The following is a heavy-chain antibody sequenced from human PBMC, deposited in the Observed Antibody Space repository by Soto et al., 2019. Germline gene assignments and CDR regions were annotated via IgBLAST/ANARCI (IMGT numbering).Heavy chain of an antibody. Sequence: SETLSLTCIVSGDSVSSGGYYWSWIRQHPGKGLEWIGYIYSNGFTYYNPSLESRVTISLDTSKNQFSLKLTSVTAADTAVYYCARGSYYDSSGYYGPWGQGTLVTVSS. D-gene: IGHD3-22*01. CDR3: ARGSYYDSSGYYGP. V-gene: IGHV4-31*03. CDR1: GDSVSSGGYY. J-gene: IGHJ5*02. CDR2: IYSNGFT.